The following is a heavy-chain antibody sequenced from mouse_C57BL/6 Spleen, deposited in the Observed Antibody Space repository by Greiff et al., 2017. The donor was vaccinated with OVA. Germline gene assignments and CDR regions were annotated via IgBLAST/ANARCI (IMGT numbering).Heavy chain of an antibody. J-gene: IGHJ1*03. CDR1: GYTFTSYW. Sequence: QVQLKQPGAELVRPGTSVKLSCKASGYTFTSYWMHWVKQRPGQGLEWIGVIDPSDSYTNYNQKFKGKATLTVDTSSSTAYMQLSSLTSEDSAVYYCARREGNFDVWGTGTTVTVSS. CDR2: IDPSDSYT. CDR3: ARREGNFDV. V-gene: IGHV1-59*01.